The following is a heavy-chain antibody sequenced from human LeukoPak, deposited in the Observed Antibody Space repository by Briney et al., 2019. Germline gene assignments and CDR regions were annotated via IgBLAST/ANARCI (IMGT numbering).Heavy chain of an antibody. CDR1: GFTFSSYE. V-gene: IGHV3-48*03. D-gene: IGHD6-6*01. J-gene: IGHJ4*02. CDR3: AKEEYSSSSVTHDY. Sequence: GGSLRLSCAASGFTFSSYEMNWVRQAPGKGLEWVSYISSSGSTIYYADSVKGRFTISRDNSKNTLYLQMNSLRAEDTAVYYCAKEEYSSSSVTHDYWGQGTLVTVSS. CDR2: ISSSGSTI.